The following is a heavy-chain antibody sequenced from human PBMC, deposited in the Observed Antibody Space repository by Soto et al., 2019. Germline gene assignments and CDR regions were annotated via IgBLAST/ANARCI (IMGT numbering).Heavy chain of an antibody. CDR3: TTGITARPPG. Sequence: EVQLVESGGGLVHPGGSLKLSCEASGFIFSDSAMHLVRQASGKGLVWIGRIRSKANNYATVYTASVEGRFTISRDDSKNTVYLQMNSLKTEDTAVYYCTTGITARPPGWGQGTLVTVSS. J-gene: IGHJ4*02. V-gene: IGHV3-73*01. CDR2: IRSKANNYAT. D-gene: IGHD6-6*01. CDR1: GFIFSDSA.